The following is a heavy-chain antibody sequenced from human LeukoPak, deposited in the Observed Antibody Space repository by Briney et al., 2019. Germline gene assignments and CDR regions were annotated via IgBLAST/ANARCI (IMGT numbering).Heavy chain of an antibody. D-gene: IGHD2-21*02. CDR3: ARVGVLAYCGGDCYSHPPQNWYFDL. CDR1: GYSISSGYY. Sequence: PSETLSLTCTVSGYSISSGYYWGWIRQPPGKGLEWIGSIYHSGSTYYNPSLKSRVTISVDTSKNQFSLKLSSVTAADTAVYYCARVGVLAYCGGDCYSHPPQNWYFDLWGRGTLVTVSS. CDR2: IYHSGST. V-gene: IGHV4-38-2*02. J-gene: IGHJ2*01.